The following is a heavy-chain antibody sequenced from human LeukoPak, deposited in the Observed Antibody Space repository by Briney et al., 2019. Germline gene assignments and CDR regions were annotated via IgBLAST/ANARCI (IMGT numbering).Heavy chain of an antibody. CDR2: INPNSGGT. J-gene: IGHJ4*02. V-gene: IGHV1-2*06. Sequence: ASVKVSCKASGYTFTGYYMHWVRQAPGQGLEWMGRINPNSGGTNYAQKFQGRVTMTRDTSISTAYMELSRLRSDDTAVYYCARGDKTTITFGGVIAPPGFDYWGQGTLVTVSS. CDR3: ARGDKTTITFGGVIAPPGFDY. CDR1: GYTFTGYY. D-gene: IGHD3-16*02.